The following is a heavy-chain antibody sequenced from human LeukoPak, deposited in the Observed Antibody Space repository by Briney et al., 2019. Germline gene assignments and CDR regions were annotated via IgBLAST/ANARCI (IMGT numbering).Heavy chain of an antibody. Sequence: GASVKVSCKASGYTFTSYDINWVRQATGQGLECMGWMNPNSGNTGYAQKFQGRVTMTRNTSISTAYMELSSLRSEDTAVYYCARAFIHGSSCFFDYWGQGTLVTVSS. V-gene: IGHV1-8*01. D-gene: IGHD6-13*01. CDR3: ARAFIHGSSCFFDY. J-gene: IGHJ4*02. CDR2: MNPNSGNT. CDR1: GYTFTSYD.